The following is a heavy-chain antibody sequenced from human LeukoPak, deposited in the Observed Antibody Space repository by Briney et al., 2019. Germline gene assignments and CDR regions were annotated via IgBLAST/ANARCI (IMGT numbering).Heavy chain of an antibody. CDR1: GGSISSSSYY. CDR2: IYYSGST. V-gene: IGHV4-39*01. J-gene: IGHJ4*02. Sequence: PSETLSLTCTVSGGSISSSSYYWGWIRQPPGKGLEWIGSIYYSGSTYYNPSLKSRVTISVDTSKNQFSLKLSSVTAADTAVYYCARRYCSSTSCYTAGHFDYWGQGTLVTVSS. CDR3: ARRYCSSTSCYTAGHFDY. D-gene: IGHD2-2*02.